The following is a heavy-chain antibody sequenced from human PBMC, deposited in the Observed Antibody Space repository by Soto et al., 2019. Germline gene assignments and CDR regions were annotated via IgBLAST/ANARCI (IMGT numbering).Heavy chain of an antibody. V-gene: IGHV4-34*01. CDR1: GGSFSGYY. CDR2: INHSGST. J-gene: IGHJ6*03. Sequence: QVQLQQWGAGLLKPSETLSLTCAVYGGSFSGYYWSWIRQPPGKGLEWIGEINHSGSTNYNPSLKTRVTISVDPSKNQFALKVSSVTAADTAVYYCARGAVTYYYYYMDVWGKGTTVTVSS. D-gene: IGHD4-17*01. CDR3: ARGAVTYYYYYMDV.